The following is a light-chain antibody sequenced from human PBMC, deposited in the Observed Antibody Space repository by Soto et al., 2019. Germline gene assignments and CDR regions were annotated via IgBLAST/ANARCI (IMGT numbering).Light chain of an antibody. CDR1: QTVSSN. V-gene: IGKV3D-15*01. Sequence: EIVVTQSPATLSVSPGERATLSCRASQTVSSNLAWYQQKPGQAPRLLIYGASTRATGIPARFSGSGSGTEFSFTVTSLQSEDFAVYYCQQYDQWPITFGQGTRLENK. CDR3: QQYDQWPIT. CDR2: GAS. J-gene: IGKJ5*01.